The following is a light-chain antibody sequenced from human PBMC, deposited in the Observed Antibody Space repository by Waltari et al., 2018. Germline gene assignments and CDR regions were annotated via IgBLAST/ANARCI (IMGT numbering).Light chain of an antibody. Sequence: QSALTQPPSASGSPGQSVTISCTGTSSDVGGYNYVSWYQHHPGKAPKPKIYAVKNRPSGVPDRFSGSKSGNTASLTVSGLQTEDEADYYCSSYAGSNNLGVFGGGTKLTVL. V-gene: IGLV2-8*01. CDR2: AVK. CDR1: SSDVGGYNY. CDR3: SSYAGSNNLGV. J-gene: IGLJ2*01.